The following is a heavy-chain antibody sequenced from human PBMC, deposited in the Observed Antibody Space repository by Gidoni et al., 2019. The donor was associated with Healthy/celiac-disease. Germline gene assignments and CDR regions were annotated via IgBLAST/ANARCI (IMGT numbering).Heavy chain of an antibody. CDR2: IYPGDSDT. CDR1: GYSFTSDW. Sequence: EVQLVQSGAEVKQPGESLKISCKGSGYSFTSDWIGWLRQMPGKGLEWMGIIYPGDSDTRYSPSFQGQVTISADKSISTAYLQWSSLKASDTAMYYCARHVKQLAPDTYYYYYGMDVWGQGTTVTVSS. J-gene: IGHJ6*02. D-gene: IGHD6-13*01. V-gene: IGHV5-51*01. CDR3: ARHVKQLAPDTYYYYYGMDV.